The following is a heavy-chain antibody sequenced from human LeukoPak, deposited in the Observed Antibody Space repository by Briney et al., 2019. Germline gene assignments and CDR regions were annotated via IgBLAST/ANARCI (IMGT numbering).Heavy chain of an antibody. D-gene: IGHD6-13*01. Sequence: PGGSLRLSCAASGFTFSSYAMSWVRQSPGKGLEWVPAIRGSGGSTYYADSVKGRFTISRDISKNTLYLQMSSLRAEDTAVYYCLLAARDYWGQGTLVTVSS. CDR1: GFTFSSYA. CDR3: LLAARDY. V-gene: IGHV3-23*01. J-gene: IGHJ4*02. CDR2: IRGSGGST.